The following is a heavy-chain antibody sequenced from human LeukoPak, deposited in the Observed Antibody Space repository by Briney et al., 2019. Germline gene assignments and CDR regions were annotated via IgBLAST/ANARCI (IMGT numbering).Heavy chain of an antibody. D-gene: IGHD6-13*01. CDR2: IYYSGST. CDR3: ARVYRNPDIAAAGTPDAPGY. V-gene: IGHV4-31*03. Sequence: SETLSLTCTVSGGSISSGGYYWSWIRQHPGKGLEWIGYIYYSGSTYYNPSLKSRVTISVDRSKNQFSLKLSSVTAADTAVYYCARVYRNPDIAAAGTPDAPGYWGQGTLVTVSS. J-gene: IGHJ4*02. CDR1: GGSISSGGYY.